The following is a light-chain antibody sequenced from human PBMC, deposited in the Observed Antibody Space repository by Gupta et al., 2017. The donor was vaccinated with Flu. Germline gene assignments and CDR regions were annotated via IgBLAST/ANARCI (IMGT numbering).Light chain of an antibody. CDR1: SSDVGGYNY. CDR3: SSYTSSNSLE. Sequence: QSALTQPASVSGSPGQSITISCTGTSSDVGGYNYVSWYQHHPGNAPKLMIYEVINRPSGVSNRFSASKSGTTASLTISGLQAEDEADYYCSSYTSSNSLEFGGGTKLTVL. J-gene: IGLJ3*02. V-gene: IGLV2-14*01. CDR2: EVI.